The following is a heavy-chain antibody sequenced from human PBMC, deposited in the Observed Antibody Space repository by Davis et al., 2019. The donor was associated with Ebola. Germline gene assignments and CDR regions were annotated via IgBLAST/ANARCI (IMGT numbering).Heavy chain of an antibody. CDR1: GFTFSSYG. J-gene: IGHJ4*02. D-gene: IGHD3-22*01. CDR3: ARVGYYDSSGYSPVDY. CDR2: IWYDGSNK. Sequence: LSLTCAASGFTFSSYGMHWVRQAPGKGLEWVAVIWYDGSNKYYADSVKGRFTISRDNSKNSLYLQMNSLRAEDTAVYYCARVGYYDSSGYSPVDYWGQGTLVTVSS. V-gene: IGHV3-33*01.